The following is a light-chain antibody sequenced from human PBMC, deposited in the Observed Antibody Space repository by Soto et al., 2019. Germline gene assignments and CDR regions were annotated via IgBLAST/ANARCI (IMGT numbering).Light chain of an antibody. V-gene: IGLV2-8*01. CDR2: EVS. CDR3: SSYAGSNNSYV. J-gene: IGLJ1*01. CDR1: SSDVGCYNY. Sequence: QSVLTQPPSASGSPGQSVTISCTGTSSDVGCYNYVSWYQQHPGKAPKLMIYEVSKRPSGVPDRFSGSKSGNTASLTVSGLQAEDEADYYCSSYAGSNNSYVFGTGTKVTDL.